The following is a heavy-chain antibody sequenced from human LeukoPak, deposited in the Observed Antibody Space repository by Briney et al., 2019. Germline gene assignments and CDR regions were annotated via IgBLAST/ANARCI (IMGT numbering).Heavy chain of an antibody. Sequence: ASVKVSCKATGYTFTSYGISWVRQAPGQGLEWMGWISAYNGNTNYAQKLQGRVTMTTDTSTSTAYMELRSLRSDDTAVYYCAREFNGDYVEDWFDPWGQGTLVTVSS. CDR3: AREFNGDYVEDWFDP. CDR1: GYTFTSYG. J-gene: IGHJ5*02. V-gene: IGHV1-18*01. D-gene: IGHD4-17*01. CDR2: ISAYNGNT.